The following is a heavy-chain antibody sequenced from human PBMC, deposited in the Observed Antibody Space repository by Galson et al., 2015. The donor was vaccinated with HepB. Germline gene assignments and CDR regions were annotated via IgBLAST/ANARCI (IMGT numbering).Heavy chain of an antibody. CDR2: ISYNGSNK. J-gene: IGHJ4*02. Sequence: SLRLSCAASGFTFSSYAMHWVRQAPGKGLEWVAVISYNGSNKYYADSVKGRFTISRDNSKNTLYLQMNSLRAEDTAVYYCARETGTTFGFDYWGQGTLVTVSS. V-gene: IGHV3-30-3*01. CDR3: ARETGTTFGFDY. D-gene: IGHD1-7*01. CDR1: GFTFSSYA.